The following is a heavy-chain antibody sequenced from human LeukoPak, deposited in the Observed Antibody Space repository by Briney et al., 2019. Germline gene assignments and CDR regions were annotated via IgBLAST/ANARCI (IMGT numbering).Heavy chain of an antibody. D-gene: IGHD6-19*01. V-gene: IGHV4-34*01. CDR2: INHSGST. CDR1: GGSFSGYY. J-gene: IGHJ4*02. CDR3: ARQHPSSGWFRYFDY. Sequence: PSETLSLTCAVYGGSFSGYYWSWIRQPPGKGLEWIGEINHSGSTNYNPSLKSRVTISVDTSKNQFSLKLSSVTAADTAVYYCARQHPSSGWFRYFDYWGQGTLVTVSS.